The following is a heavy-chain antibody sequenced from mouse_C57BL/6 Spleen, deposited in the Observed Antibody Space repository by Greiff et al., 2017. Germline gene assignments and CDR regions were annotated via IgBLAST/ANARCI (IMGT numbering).Heavy chain of an antibody. D-gene: IGHD2-2*01. CDR1: GYAFSSSW. J-gene: IGHJ3*01. CDR3: ARGEEGYPCAY. Sequence: QVQLQQSGPELVKPGASVKLSCKASGYAFSSSWLNWVKQRPGKGLEWLGRIYPGDGDTNYNGKFKGKATLTADKSSSTSCMQLSSLTSEDSAVYFCARGEEGYPCAYWGQGALVTVAA. CDR2: IYPGDGDT. V-gene: IGHV1-82*01.